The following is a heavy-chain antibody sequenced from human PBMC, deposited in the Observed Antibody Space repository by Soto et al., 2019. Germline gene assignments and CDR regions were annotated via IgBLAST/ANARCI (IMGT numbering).Heavy chain of an antibody. CDR3: AHHMTTGTGGERDYYYMDV. CDR2: IYWDDDK. V-gene: IGHV2-5*02. J-gene: IGHJ6*03. Sequence: QITLKESGPTLVKPTQTLTLTCTFSGFSLSTSGVGVGWIRQPPGKALEWLALIYWDDDKRYSPSLKSRLTITKDTSKNQVVLTMTNMDPVDTATYYCAHHMTTGTGGERDYYYMDVWGKGTTVTVSS. D-gene: IGHD4-17*01. CDR1: GFSLSTSGVG.